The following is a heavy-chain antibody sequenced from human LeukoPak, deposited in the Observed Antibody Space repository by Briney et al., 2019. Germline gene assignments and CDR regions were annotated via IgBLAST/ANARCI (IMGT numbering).Heavy chain of an antibody. CDR2: ISVSGGST. CDR1: GFTFSTYA. Sequence: GGXXRLXCAASGFTFSTYAMSWVRQAPGKXLEWVSGISVSGGSTYYADSVKGRFTISRDNSKNTLYLQMNSLRAEDTAVYYCAKTPTIYDPWGQGTLVTVSS. D-gene: IGHD3-3*01. J-gene: IGHJ5*02. V-gene: IGHV3-23*01. CDR3: AKTPTIYDP.